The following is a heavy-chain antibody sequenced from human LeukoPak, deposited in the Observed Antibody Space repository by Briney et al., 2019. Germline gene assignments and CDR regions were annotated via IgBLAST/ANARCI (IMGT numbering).Heavy chain of an antibody. Sequence: GGSLRLSCAACGFTFSSYGMHWVRQAPGKGLEWVALLSYDGSNKYYADSEKGRFTISRDNSKNTLYLQMNSLRAEDTAVYYCAKLAFYGSGSYYNEFDYWGQGTLVTVSS. CDR2: LSYDGSNK. D-gene: IGHD3-10*01. CDR1: GFTFSSYG. CDR3: AKLAFYGSGSYYNEFDY. J-gene: IGHJ4*02. V-gene: IGHV3-30*18.